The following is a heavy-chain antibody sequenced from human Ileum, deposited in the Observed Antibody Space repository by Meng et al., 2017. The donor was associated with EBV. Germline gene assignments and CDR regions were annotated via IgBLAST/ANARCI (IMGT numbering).Heavy chain of an antibody. V-gene: IGHV4-34*12. Sequence: QLQQWGVGLLKPSETLSLTCAVNGGSLSGADWNWIRQLPGKGLEWIGEIIHGGSPSYNPSLKSRVTISIDTSKNQLSLMLSSVTAADTAVYYCARRPTGIDYWGQGTLVTVSS. D-gene: IGHD2-8*02. CDR3: ARRPTGIDY. CDR1: GGSLSGAD. J-gene: IGHJ4*02. CDR2: IIHGGSP.